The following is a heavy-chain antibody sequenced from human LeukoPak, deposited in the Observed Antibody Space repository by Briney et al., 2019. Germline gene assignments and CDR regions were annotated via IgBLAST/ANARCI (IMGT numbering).Heavy chain of an antibody. CDR1: GFTFSDYY. J-gene: IGHJ3*02. CDR2: ISSSGSTI. Sequence: GGSLRLSCAASGFTFSDYYMSWIRQAPGKGLEWVSYISSSGSTIYYADSVKGRFTISRDNAKNSLYLQMNSLRAEDTAVYYCARVWEVVDPDAFDIWGQGTMVTVSS. D-gene: IGHD3-22*01. V-gene: IGHV3-11*01. CDR3: ARVWEVVDPDAFDI.